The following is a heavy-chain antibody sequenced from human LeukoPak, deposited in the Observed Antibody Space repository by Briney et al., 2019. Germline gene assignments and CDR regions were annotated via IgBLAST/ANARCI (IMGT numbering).Heavy chain of an antibody. CDR1: GFTFSTYT. D-gene: IGHD3-9*01. CDR3: ARAGLRYFDWTLTLDP. J-gene: IGHJ5*02. CDR2: ITTTSRI. Sequence: GGSLILSCAASGFTFSTYTMNWVRQAPGKGLEWVASITTTSRISYADSVKGRFTISRDNAKYSIQLQMNRLRGEHTAVYYCARAGLRYFDWTLTLDPWGQGTLVTVSS. V-gene: IGHV3-21*01.